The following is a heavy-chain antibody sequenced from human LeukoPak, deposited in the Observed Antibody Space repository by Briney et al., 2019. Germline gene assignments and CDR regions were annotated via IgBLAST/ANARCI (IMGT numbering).Heavy chain of an antibody. Sequence: SETLSLTCTVSGGSISSYYWSWIRQPPGKGLEWIGYIYYSGSTNYNPSLKSRVTISVDTSKNQFSLKLSSVTAADTAVYYCARYPYTDIAVAGYWYFDLWGRGTLVTVSS. CDR3: ARYPYTDIAVAGYWYFDL. CDR1: GGSISSYY. D-gene: IGHD6-19*01. V-gene: IGHV4-59*01. CDR2: IYYSGST. J-gene: IGHJ2*01.